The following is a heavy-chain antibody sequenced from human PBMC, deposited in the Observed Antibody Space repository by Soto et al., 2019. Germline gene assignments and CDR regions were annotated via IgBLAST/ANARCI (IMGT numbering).Heavy chain of an antibody. CDR3: ARESYYGSGATVVAY. J-gene: IGHJ4*02. V-gene: IGHV4-59*01. CDR1: GGSIKPYY. CDR2: IYYRGSA. D-gene: IGHD3-10*01. Sequence: PSETLSLTCTVSGGSIKPYYWSWFRQTPGKGLEWIGSIYYRGSANNNPSLKSRLTISVDTSKNQFSLKLSSVTAADTAIYYCARESYYGSGATVVAYWGQGTLVTVSS.